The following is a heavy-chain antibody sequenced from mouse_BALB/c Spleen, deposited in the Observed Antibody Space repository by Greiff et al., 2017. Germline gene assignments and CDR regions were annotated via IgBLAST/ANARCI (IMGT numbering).Heavy chain of an antibody. D-gene: IGHD1-2*01. CDR2: ISSGGSYT. Sequence: EVHLVESGGDLVKPGGSLKLSCAASGFTFSSYGMSWVRQTPDKRLEWVATISSGGSYTYYPDSVKGRFTISRDNAKNTLYLQMSSLKSEDTAMYYCARQGTTAYWYFDVWGAGTTVTVSS. J-gene: IGHJ1*01. V-gene: IGHV5-6*01. CDR3: ARQGTTAYWYFDV. CDR1: GFTFSSYG.